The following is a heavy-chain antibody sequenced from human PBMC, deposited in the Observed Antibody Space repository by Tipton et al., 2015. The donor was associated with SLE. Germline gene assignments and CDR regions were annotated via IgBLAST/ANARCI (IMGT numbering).Heavy chain of an antibody. V-gene: IGHV3-33*01. Sequence: SLRLSCAASGFDFSSYGMHWVRQAPGQGLEWVAVIWYDGSNEYYGDSVKGRFTISRDNSKNALYLQVNGLRAEDTAVYYCARDMHHYFDYWGQGSLVTVSS. D-gene: IGHD2-2*01. CDR3: ARDMHHYFDY. CDR2: IWYDGSNE. J-gene: IGHJ4*02. CDR1: GFDFSSYG.